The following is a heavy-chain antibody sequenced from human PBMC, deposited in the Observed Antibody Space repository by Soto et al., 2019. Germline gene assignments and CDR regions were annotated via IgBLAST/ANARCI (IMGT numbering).Heavy chain of an antibody. D-gene: IGHD3-3*01. V-gene: IGHV3-23*01. Sequence: EVKLLESGGGLVQPGGSLRLSCAASGFTFSTYAMTWVRQAPGRGLEWVSTILHDETPFYTDSLKGRFTISRDNVRGTLYLHTNGLRVEDAALYYCAKDLFPTSGQRFFFESWGQGSLFTVSS. CDR1: GFTFSTYA. J-gene: IGHJ4*02. CDR3: AKDLFPTSGQRFFFES. CDR2: ILHDETP.